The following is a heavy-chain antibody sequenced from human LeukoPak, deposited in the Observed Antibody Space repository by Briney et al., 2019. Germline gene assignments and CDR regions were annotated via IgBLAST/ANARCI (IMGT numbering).Heavy chain of an antibody. CDR1: GESFTTYY. CDR2: INHSGST. CDR3: ASGPDIVVVPAAGGWFDP. J-gene: IGHJ5*02. V-gene: IGHV4-34*01. Sequence: SETLSLTCAVYGESFTTYYWSWIRQPPGKGLEWIGEINHSGSTNYNPSLKSRVTISVDTSKNQFSLKLSSLTAADTAVYYCASGPDIVVVPAAGGWFDPWGQGTLVTVSS. D-gene: IGHD2-2*01.